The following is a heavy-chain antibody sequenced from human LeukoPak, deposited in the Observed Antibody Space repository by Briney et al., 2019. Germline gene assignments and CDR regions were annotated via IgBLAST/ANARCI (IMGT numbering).Heavy chain of an antibody. CDR1: GFTFDDYA. D-gene: IGHD5-12*01. V-gene: IGHV3-9*01. Sequence: GGSLRLSCAASGFTFDDYAMHWVRQAPGKGLEGVAGISWNSGSRVYADSVKGGFTISRDNAKTSLYLQMNSLSAEDTALYYCAKDANSGYDWALSDNWSDPWGQGTLVTVSS. J-gene: IGHJ5*02. CDR3: AKDANSGYDWALSDNWSDP. CDR2: ISWNSGSR.